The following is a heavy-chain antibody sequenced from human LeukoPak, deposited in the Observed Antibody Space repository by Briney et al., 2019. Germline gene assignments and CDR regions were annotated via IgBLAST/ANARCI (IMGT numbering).Heavy chain of an antibody. CDR2: ISSDGGTD. Sequence: PGWSLTLSCAATGLTFSRYGMHWVRQARGKGLDGVAVISSDGGTDYYADPVQGRFTISRDNSKNTVYMQMKRLRPGDTAIYYCTKEGAAGGKMQFCFDYWGQGARVTVSS. CDR1: GLTFSRYG. CDR3: TKEGAAGGKMQFCFDY. V-gene: IGHV3-30*18. J-gene: IGHJ4*02. D-gene: IGHD4-23*01.